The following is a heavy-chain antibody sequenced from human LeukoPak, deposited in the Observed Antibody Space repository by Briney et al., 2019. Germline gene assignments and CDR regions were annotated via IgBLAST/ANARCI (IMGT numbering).Heavy chain of an antibody. Sequence: PGGSLRLSCAASGFTVSSNYMSWVRQAPGKGLEWVSVIYSGGSTYYADFVKGRFTISRDNSKNTLYLQMNSLRAEDTAVYYCASPFIAVAGTDYWGQGTLVTVSS. CDR2: IYSGGST. D-gene: IGHD6-19*01. V-gene: IGHV3-66*01. CDR3: ASPFIAVAGTDY. CDR1: GFTVSSNY. J-gene: IGHJ4*02.